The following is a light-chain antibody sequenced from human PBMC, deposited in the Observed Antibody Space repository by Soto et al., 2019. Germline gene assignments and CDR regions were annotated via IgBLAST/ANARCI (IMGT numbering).Light chain of an antibody. V-gene: IGLV6-57*04. CDR3: QSYDTSTVV. CDR1: SGSIASNS. CDR2: EDN. Sequence: NFMLTQPYSVSESPGKTVTISCTRSSGSIASNSVQWYQQRPGSAPTTVIYEDNQRPSWVPDRFSGSTDGSSNSSSLTISGLQTEDEADYYCQSYDTSTVVFGGGTKLTVL. J-gene: IGLJ2*01.